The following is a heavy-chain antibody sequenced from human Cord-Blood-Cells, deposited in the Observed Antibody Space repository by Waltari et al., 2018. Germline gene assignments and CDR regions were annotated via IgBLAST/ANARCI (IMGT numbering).Heavy chain of an antibody. CDR1: GYSISSGYY. CDR2: IYHSGRT. V-gene: IGHV4-38-2*02. J-gene: IGHJ3*02. Sequence: QVQLQESGPGLVKPSETLSLTCTVSGYSISSGYYWGWIRQPPGKGLEWIGSIYHSGRTYYNPSLKSRVTRSVDTSKNQFSLKLSSVTAADTAVYYCARVRFRDAFDIWGQGTMVTVSS. CDR3: ARVRFRDAFDI.